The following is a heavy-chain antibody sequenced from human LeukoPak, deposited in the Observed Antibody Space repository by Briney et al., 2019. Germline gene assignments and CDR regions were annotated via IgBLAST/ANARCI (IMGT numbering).Heavy chain of an antibody. Sequence: GGSLRLSCAASGFTFSSYAMHWVRQAPGKGLEYVSAISSNGGSTYYANSVKGRFTISRDNSKNTLYLQMNSLRAEDTAVYYCAKDRVTMIVVVMNYYGMDVWGQGTTVTVSS. J-gene: IGHJ6*02. CDR1: GFTFSSYA. D-gene: IGHD3-22*01. CDR2: ISSNGGST. V-gene: IGHV3-64*01. CDR3: AKDRVTMIVVVMNYYGMDV.